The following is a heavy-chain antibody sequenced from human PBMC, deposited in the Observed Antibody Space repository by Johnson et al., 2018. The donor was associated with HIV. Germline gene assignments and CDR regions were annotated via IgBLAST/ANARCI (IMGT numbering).Heavy chain of an antibody. D-gene: IGHD3-22*01. V-gene: IGHV3-11*04. Sequence: QMQLVESGGGLVKPGGYLRLSFAASRFTFSDYYMSWIRQTPGKGQEWVSYISSSGGTIYYADSVKGRFSISRDNTKNSLYLQLNSLRAEDTAVYYCARDRGYWDAFDIWGQGTMVTVSS. J-gene: IGHJ3*02. CDR1: RFTFSDYY. CDR3: ARDRGYWDAFDI. CDR2: ISSSGGTI.